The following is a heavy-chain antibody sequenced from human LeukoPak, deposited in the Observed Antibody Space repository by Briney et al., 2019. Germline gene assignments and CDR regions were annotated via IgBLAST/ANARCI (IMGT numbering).Heavy chain of an antibody. CDR2: MNPNSGNA. CDR3: GRPLQRGSWTQRALDY. D-gene: IGHD3-10*01. V-gene: IGHV1-8*01. CDR1: AYSFTSYD. Sequence: GASVKVSCKASAYSFTSYDISWVRQDTGQGLEWMGWMNPNSGNAGYAQRFQGRVTMTRNNSISTAYMELTSLRSEDTAVYYCGRPLQRGSWTQRALDYWGQGTLVTVSS. J-gene: IGHJ4*02.